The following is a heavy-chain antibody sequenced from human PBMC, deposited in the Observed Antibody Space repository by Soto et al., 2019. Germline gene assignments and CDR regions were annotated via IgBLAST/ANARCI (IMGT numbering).Heavy chain of an antibody. CDR1: GYSFTNYW. D-gene: IGHD3-22*01. Sequence: PGESLKISCKGSGYSFTNYWIGWVRQMPWKGLEWMGIIYPGDSDTRYSPSFQGQVTISADKSISTAYLQWSSLKASDTAMYYCVCSYGKYHVSTRYFGAFDIWGQGTMVTVSS. J-gene: IGHJ3*02. V-gene: IGHV5-51*01. CDR2: IYPGDSDT. CDR3: VCSYGKYHVSTRYFGAFDI.